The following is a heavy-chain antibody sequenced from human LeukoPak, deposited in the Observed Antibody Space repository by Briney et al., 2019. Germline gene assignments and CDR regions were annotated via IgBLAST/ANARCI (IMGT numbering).Heavy chain of an antibody. Sequence: GGSLRLSCAASGFAFSRYWMSWVRQAPGKGLDWVANINQRGSEKYYAGSVKGRFTISRDNAKNSVSLQMNSLRAEDTAVYYCARLDIDGSGRGRYSNDFRGQGTLVTVSS. CDR1: GFAFSRYW. CDR3: ARLDIDGSGRGRYSNDF. J-gene: IGHJ4*02. CDR2: INQRGSEK. D-gene: IGHD1-26*01. V-gene: IGHV3-7*01.